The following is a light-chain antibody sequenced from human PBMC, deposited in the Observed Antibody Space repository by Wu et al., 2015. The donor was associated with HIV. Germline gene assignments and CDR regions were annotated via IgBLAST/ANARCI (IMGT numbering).Light chain of an antibody. V-gene: IGKV1-5*03. CDR3: QKYNTAPWT. Sequence: DIQMTQSPSTLSAFVGDRVTITCRASQSINSWLAWYQQKSGKAPKLLIYRASTLESGVPSRFSGSESGTEFTLTITSLQPDDSATYYCQKYNTAPWTFGQGTKVKMK. CDR1: QSINSW. J-gene: IGKJ1*01. CDR2: RAS.